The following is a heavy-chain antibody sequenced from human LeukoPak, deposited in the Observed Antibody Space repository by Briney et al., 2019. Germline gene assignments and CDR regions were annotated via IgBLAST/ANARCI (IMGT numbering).Heavy chain of an antibody. CDR3: ARDQEGFDY. CDR2: INAGNGNT. V-gene: IGHV1-3*01. J-gene: IGHJ4*02. CDR1: GYTFTSYA. Sequence: ASVKVSCKASGYTFTSYAMHWVRQAPGQRLEWMGWINAGNGNTKYSQKFQGRVTITRDTSTSTVHMELSGLRSEDTAVYYCARDQEGFDYWGQGTLVTVSS.